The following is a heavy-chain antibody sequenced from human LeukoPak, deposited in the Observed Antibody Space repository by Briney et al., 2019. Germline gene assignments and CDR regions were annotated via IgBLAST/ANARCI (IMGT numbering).Heavy chain of an antibody. Sequence: SETLSLTCAVYGGSFSGYYWSWIRQPPGKGLEWIGEISHSGSTNYNPSLKSRVTISVDTSKNQFSLKLSSVTAADTAVYYCASTPPTGDFWSGYLRSPADAFDIWGQGTMVTVSS. CDR2: ISHSGST. V-gene: IGHV4-34*01. CDR3: ASTPPTGDFWSGYLRSPADAFDI. CDR1: GGSFSGYY. J-gene: IGHJ3*02. D-gene: IGHD3-3*01.